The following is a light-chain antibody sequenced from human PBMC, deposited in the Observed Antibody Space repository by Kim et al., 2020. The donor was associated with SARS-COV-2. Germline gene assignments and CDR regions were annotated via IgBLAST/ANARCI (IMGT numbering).Light chain of an antibody. V-gene: IGKV1-39*01. Sequence: ASVGDRVTITCRTSPSVDGYLNWYQHKPGKAPKLLIYAASNLRSGVPSRFIGSGSGTSYTLTINSLQPEDSATYYCQQSYKTPPYTFGPGTKLEI. J-gene: IGKJ2*01. CDR3: QQSYKTPPYT. CDR1: PSVDGY. CDR2: AAS.